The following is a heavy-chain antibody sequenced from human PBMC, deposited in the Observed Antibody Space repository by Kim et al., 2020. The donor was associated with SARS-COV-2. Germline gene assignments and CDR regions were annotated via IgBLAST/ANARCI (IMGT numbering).Heavy chain of an antibody. CDR1: GGSISSGGYH. CDR2: MYYSGIT. V-gene: IGHV4-31*03. CDR3: ARASDFDILNIDGVPGGAFDI. Sequence: SETLSLTCTVSGGSISSGGYHWSWIRQHPGKGLECIGYMYYSGITYYNPSLKSRITISSGTSKNQFSLRLTSVTDADTAVYYCARASDFDILNIDGVPGGAFDIWGQGAIVTVSS. D-gene: IGHD3-9*01. J-gene: IGHJ3*02.